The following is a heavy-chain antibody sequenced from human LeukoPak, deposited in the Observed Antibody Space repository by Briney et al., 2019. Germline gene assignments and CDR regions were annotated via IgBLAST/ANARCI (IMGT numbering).Heavy chain of an antibody. Sequence: PSQTLSLTCTVCGGSISSGSYYWSWIRQPAGKGLEWIGRIYTSGSTNYNPSLKSRVTISVDTSKNQFSLKLSSVTAADTAVYYCARDRGVGGSYRYYYYMDVWGKGTTVTVSS. J-gene: IGHJ6*03. V-gene: IGHV4-61*02. CDR1: GGSISSGSYY. CDR3: ARDRGVGGSYRYYYYMDV. CDR2: IYTSGST. D-gene: IGHD1-26*01.